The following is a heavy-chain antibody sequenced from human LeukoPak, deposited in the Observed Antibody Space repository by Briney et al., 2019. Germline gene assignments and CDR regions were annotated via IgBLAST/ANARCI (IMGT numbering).Heavy chain of an antibody. Sequence: GGSLRLSCAASGFTLNIYNKNWVRQAPGKGLEWVSSISGTSNYIYYADSVKGRFTISRDNAKNSLYLHMNSLRAEDTAVYYCARGLQLSYPGDAFDIWGQGTMVTVSS. J-gene: IGHJ3*02. CDR3: ARGLQLSYPGDAFDI. CDR2: ISGTSNYI. V-gene: IGHV3-21*01. CDR1: GFTLNIYN. D-gene: IGHD5-18*01.